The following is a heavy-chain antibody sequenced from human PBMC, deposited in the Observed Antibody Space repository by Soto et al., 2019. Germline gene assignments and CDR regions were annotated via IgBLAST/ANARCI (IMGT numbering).Heavy chain of an antibody. CDR2: IIPILGIA. Sequence: ASVKVSCKASGGTFSSYTISWVRQAPGQGLEWMGRIIPILGIANYAQKFQGRVTITADKSTSTAYMELSSLRSEDTAVYYCARVYSGDYSAFDIWGQGTMVTVSS. D-gene: IGHD4-17*01. J-gene: IGHJ3*02. CDR1: GGTFSSYT. CDR3: ARVYSGDYSAFDI. V-gene: IGHV1-69*02.